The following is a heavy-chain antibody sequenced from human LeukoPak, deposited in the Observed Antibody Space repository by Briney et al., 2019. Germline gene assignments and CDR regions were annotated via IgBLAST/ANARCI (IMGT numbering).Heavy chain of an antibody. CDR2: VSTDGNIK. J-gene: IGHJ4*02. D-gene: IGHD3-22*01. CDR3: ARGGGYYYDSSPPSGY. CDR1: GFIFSSYS. Sequence: GGSLRLSCAASGFIFSSYSMHWVRQAPGKGLEWVAVVSTDGNIKYYADSMKGRFTISRDNAKNTLYLQMNSLRAEDTAVYYCARGGGYYYDSSPPSGYWGQGTLVTVSS. V-gene: IGHV3-30*03.